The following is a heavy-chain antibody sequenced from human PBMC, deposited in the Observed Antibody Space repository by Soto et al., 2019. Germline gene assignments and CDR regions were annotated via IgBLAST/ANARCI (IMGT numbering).Heavy chain of an antibody. V-gene: IGHV4-34*01. CDR3: ARSPYMDV. Sequence: QVQLQQWGAGLLKPSETLSLTCAVYGRSFSDYYWSWIRQSPGKGLEWIGEINHSGSTNYNPSLKSRVTILIDAPKNQFALKMSSVTAADMAVYYCARSPYMDVWGKGTTVIVSS. CDR2: INHSGST. J-gene: IGHJ6*03. CDR1: GRSFSDYY.